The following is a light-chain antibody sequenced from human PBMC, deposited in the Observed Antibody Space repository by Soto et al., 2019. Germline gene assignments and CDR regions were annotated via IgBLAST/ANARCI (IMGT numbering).Light chain of an antibody. CDR3: QQSYSTPIT. CDR2: AAS. V-gene: IGKV1-39*01. J-gene: IGKJ5*01. CDR1: QSISSY. Sequence: DIQMTQSPSSLAAAVGDRGTIRCRASQSISSYLNWYQQKPGKAPKLLIYAASSLQSGVPSRFSGSGSGTDFTLTIRSLQPEDFATYYCQQSYSTPITFRQGTPLENK.